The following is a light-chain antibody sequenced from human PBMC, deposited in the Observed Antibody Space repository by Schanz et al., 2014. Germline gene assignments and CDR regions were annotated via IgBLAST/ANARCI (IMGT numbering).Light chain of an antibody. Sequence: EVVLTQSPATLSLAPGEKATLSCRASQRVTSYVAWYQHKNGQAPRLLMYGVSNRATGIPARFSGSGSETDFSLTISRVEPEDSAVYYCQQYGESLWTFGPGTRVAIK. CDR3: QQYGESLWT. J-gene: IGKJ1*01. CDR1: QRVTSY. CDR2: GVS. V-gene: IGKV3-11*01.